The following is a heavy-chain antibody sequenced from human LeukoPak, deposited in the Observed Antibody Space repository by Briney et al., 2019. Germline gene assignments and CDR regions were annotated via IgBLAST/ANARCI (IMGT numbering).Heavy chain of an antibody. CDR3: ANSAYHIFLEY. Sequence: SETLSLTCAVYGWSFSGYYWSWIRQPPGKGLEWIGDINHSGSTNYNPSLKSRVTISVDTSKNQFSLKLSSVTAADTAVYYCANSAYHIFLEYWGQGTLVTVSS. CDR1: GWSFSGYY. V-gene: IGHV4-34*01. J-gene: IGHJ4*02. CDR2: INHSGST. D-gene: IGHD3-9*01.